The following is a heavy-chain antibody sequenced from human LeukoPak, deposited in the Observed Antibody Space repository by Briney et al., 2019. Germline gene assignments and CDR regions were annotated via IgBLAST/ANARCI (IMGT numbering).Heavy chain of an antibody. D-gene: IGHD2/OR15-2a*01. Sequence: GGSLRLSCATSGFSFNSYGMNWVRQAPGKGLEWVSYISVSDGTIYYADSVKGRLTISSDNAKNSLFLQMNSLRVEDTAIYYCTRDTHFYDYWGQGTLVTVSS. CDR1: GFSFNSYG. J-gene: IGHJ4*02. CDR3: TRDTHFYDY. CDR2: ISVSDGTI. V-gene: IGHV3-48*01.